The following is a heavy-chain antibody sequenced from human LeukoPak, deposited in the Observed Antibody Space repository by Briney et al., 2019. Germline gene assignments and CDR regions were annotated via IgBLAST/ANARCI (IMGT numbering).Heavy chain of an antibody. D-gene: IGHD3-10*01. Sequence: PGRSLRLSCAASGFTFSGYAMHWVRQAPGKGLEWVAVISYDGSNKYYADSVKGRFTISRDNSKNTLYLQMNSLRAEDTAVYYCARNYGSGYDAFDIWGQGTMVTVSS. CDR1: GFTFSGYA. CDR2: ISYDGSNK. V-gene: IGHV3-30*04. CDR3: ARNYGSGYDAFDI. J-gene: IGHJ3*02.